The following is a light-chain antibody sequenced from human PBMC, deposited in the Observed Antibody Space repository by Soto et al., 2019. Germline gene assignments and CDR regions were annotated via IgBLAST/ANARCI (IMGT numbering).Light chain of an antibody. CDR3: MQFAHCPRT. CDR2: QIS. V-gene: IGKV2-24*01. CDR1: QSLVYSDGNTY. Sequence: DVVLTQTPLSSPVTLGQPASISCRSSQSLVYSDGNTYLSWLQQRPGQPPRLLIYQISNRFSGVTDRFSGSGAGTDFTLKISRVEAEDVGVYYGMQFAHCPRTFGQGTKVEI. J-gene: IGKJ1*01.